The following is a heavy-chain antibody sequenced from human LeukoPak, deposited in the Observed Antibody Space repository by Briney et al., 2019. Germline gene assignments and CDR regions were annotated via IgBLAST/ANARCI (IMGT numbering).Heavy chain of an antibody. CDR3: ARDPTYYYGSGSYLFDY. CDR1: GFTFDDYG. V-gene: IGHV3-20*04. CDR2: INWNGGST. D-gene: IGHD3-10*01. J-gene: IGHJ4*02. Sequence: SGGSLRLSCAASGFTFDDYGMSWVRQAPGKGLEWVSGINWNGGSTGYADSVKGRFTISRDNAKNSLYLQMNSLRAEDTAVYYCARDPTYYYGSGSYLFDYWGQGTLVTVSS.